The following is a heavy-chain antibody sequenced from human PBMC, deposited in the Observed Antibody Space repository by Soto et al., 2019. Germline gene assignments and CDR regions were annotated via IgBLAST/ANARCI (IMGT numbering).Heavy chain of an antibody. CDR3: ARGTGNYYYYMDV. CDR1: GFTFSSYA. J-gene: IGHJ6*03. Sequence: PGGSLRLSCAASGFTFSSYAMSWVRQAPGKGLEWVSAISGSGSSTYYADSVKGRFTISRDNSKNTLYLQMNSLRAEDTAVYYCARGTGNYYYYMDVWGKGTTVTVSS. V-gene: IGHV3-23*01. CDR2: ISGSGSST.